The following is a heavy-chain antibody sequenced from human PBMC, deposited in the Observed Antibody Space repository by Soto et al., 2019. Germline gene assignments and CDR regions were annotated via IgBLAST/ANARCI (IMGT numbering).Heavy chain of an antibody. Sequence: PSESLSLTCTVSGGSICSGGYYWSWIRQHPGKGLEWIGYIYYSGSTYYNPSLKSRVTISVDTSKNQFSLKLSSVTAADTAVYYCARLHSSGGSCELDYWGQGTLVTVSS. CDR3: ARLHSSGGSCELDY. D-gene: IGHD2-15*01. J-gene: IGHJ4*02. CDR1: GGSICSGGYY. V-gene: IGHV4-31*03. CDR2: IYYSGST.